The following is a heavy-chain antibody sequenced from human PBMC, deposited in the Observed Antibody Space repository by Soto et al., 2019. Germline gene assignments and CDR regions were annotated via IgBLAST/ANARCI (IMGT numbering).Heavy chain of an antibody. V-gene: IGHV4-39*01. Sequence: PSETLSVTCTVSCGSISSGSYYWGWIRQPPGKGLEWIGSIYYSGSTYYNPSLKSRVTISVDTSKNQFSLKLSSVTAADTAVYYCARLRMETHYYYYYMDVWGKGTTVT. CDR1: CGSISSGSYY. J-gene: IGHJ6*03. CDR2: IYYSGST. CDR3: ARLRMETHYYYYYMDV. D-gene: IGHD3-3*01.